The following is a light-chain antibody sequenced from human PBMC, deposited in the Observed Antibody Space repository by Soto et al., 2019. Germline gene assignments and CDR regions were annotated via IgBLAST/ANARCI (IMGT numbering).Light chain of an antibody. J-gene: IGLJ1*01. Sequence: QSALTQSASVSGSPGQSITISCTGTSSDVGGYNYVSWYQQHPGKAPKLLIYAVSNRPSGVSNRFSGSKSGSTASLTISGPQAEDEADYYCSSFTSSSTYVFGTGTKVTVL. CDR1: SSDVGGYNY. CDR2: AVS. V-gene: IGLV2-14*03. CDR3: SSFTSSSTYV.